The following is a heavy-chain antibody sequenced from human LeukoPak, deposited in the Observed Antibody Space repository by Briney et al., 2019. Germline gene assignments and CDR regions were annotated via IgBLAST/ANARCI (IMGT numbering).Heavy chain of an antibody. CDR3: AYDSSGS. Sequence: ASVKVSCKASGYTFTTYSMHWVRQAPGQGLEWMAIINLSGGSTDYTQKFQGRVTMTRDTSTSTVYMELSSLRSEDTAVYYCAYDSSGSWGQGTLVTVSS. J-gene: IGHJ5*02. V-gene: IGHV1-46*01. D-gene: IGHD3-22*01. CDR2: INLSGGST. CDR1: GYTFTTYS.